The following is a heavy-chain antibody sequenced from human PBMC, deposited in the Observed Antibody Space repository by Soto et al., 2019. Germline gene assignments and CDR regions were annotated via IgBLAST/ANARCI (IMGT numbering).Heavy chain of an antibody. CDR1: GFTFSSYE. Sequence: GGSLRLSCAASGFTFSSYEMNWVRQAPGKGLEWVSYISSSGSTIYYADSVKGRFTISRDNAKNSLYLQMNSLRAEDTAVYYCARDSPGYIMITSIDYWGQGTLGTGAS. V-gene: IGHV3-48*03. D-gene: IGHD3-16*01. CDR2: ISSSGSTI. CDR3: ARDSPGYIMITSIDY. J-gene: IGHJ4*02.